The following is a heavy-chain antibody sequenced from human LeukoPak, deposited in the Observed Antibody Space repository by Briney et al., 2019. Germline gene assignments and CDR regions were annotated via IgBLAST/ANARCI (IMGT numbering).Heavy chain of an antibody. D-gene: IGHD7-27*01. CDR1: GDSISSRSYY. CDR3: ARGGRLLGPPFDY. J-gene: IGHJ4*02. CDR2: IYYRGSS. V-gene: IGHV4-39*07. Sequence: SETLSLTCTVSGDSISSRSYYWGWIRQPPGKGLAWIGSIYYRGSSYYNPSLKSRVTISLDTSKNQFSLKLTSVTAADTAVYYCARGGRLLGPPFDYWGQGTLVTVSS.